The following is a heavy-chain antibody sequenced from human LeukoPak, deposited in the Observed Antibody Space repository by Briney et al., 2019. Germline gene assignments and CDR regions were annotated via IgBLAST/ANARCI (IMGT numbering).Heavy chain of an antibody. CDR2: ISAYNGNT. CDR3: ARVRLWFGELFPRWYFDY. CDR1: GYTFTSYG. D-gene: IGHD3-10*01. Sequence: ASVKVSCKASGYTFTSYGISWVRQAPGQGLEWMGWISAYNGNTNYAQKLQGRVTMTTDTSTSTAYMELRSLRSDDTAVYYCARVRLWFGELFPRWYFDYWGQGTLVTVSS. J-gene: IGHJ4*02. V-gene: IGHV1-18*01.